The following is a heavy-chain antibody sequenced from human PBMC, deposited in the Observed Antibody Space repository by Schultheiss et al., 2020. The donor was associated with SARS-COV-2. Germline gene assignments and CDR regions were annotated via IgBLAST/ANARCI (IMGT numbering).Heavy chain of an antibody. CDR3: ARDPSAYCSSTSCYSDRLEY. CDR2: ISWDGGST. V-gene: IGHV3-43D*03. J-gene: IGHJ4*02. D-gene: IGHD2-2*01. Sequence: GGSLRLSCAASGFTFDDYAMHWVRQAPGKGLEWVSLISWDGGSTYYADSVKGRFTISRDNAKNSLYLQMNSLRAEDTAVYYCARDPSAYCSSTSCYSDRLEYWGQGSLVTVAS. CDR1: GFTFDDYA.